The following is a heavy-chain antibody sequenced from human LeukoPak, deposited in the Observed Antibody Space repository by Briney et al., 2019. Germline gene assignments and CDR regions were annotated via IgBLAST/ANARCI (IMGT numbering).Heavy chain of an antibody. D-gene: IGHD3-9*01. CDR2: IGTAGDT. CDR3: ARVRYDILTGYRYFDY. CDR1: GFTFSSYD. J-gene: IGHJ4*02. Sequence: GSLRLSCAASGFTFSSYDMHWVRQATGKGLEWVSAIGTAGDTYYPGSVKGRFTISRENAKNSLYLQMNSLRAGDTAVYYCARVRYDILTGYRYFDYWGQRTLVTVSS. V-gene: IGHV3-13*01.